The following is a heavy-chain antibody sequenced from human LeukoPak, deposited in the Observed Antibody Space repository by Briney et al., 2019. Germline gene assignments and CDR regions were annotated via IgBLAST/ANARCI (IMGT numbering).Heavy chain of an antibody. Sequence: GGSLRLSCAASGFTFSSNYMSWVRQAPGKGLEWVSVIYSGGSTYYADSVKGRFTISRDNSKNTLYLQMNSLRAEDTAVYYCARVTGALDYGFDYWGQGTLVTVSS. CDR3: ARVTGALDYGFDY. CDR2: IYSGGST. V-gene: IGHV3-53*01. J-gene: IGHJ4*02. D-gene: IGHD3-16*01. CDR1: GFTFSSNY.